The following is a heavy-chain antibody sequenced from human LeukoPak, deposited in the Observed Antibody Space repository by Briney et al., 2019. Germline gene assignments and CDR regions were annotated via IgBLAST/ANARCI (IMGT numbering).Heavy chain of an antibody. Sequence: PGGSLRLSCAASGFTFDGYAMHWVRQAPGKGLEWVSLISGHGDKTYYADSVKGRFTISRDNSKNSLFLQMKSLRTEDTALYYCAKDGYGDYDYWGQGTQVTVSS. J-gene: IGHJ4*02. CDR1: GFTFDGYA. CDR2: ISGHGDKT. D-gene: IGHD4-17*01. V-gene: IGHV3-43*02. CDR3: AKDGYGDYDY.